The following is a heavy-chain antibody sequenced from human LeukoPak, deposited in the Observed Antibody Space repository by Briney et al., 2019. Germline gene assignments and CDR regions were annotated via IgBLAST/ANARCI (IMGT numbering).Heavy chain of an antibody. D-gene: IGHD6-13*01. V-gene: IGHV4-61*08. J-gene: IGHJ6*02. CDR3: ARDPSTYSSSWPYGMDV. CDR2: IYYSGST. CDR1: GGSISSGGYY. Sequence: PSETLSLTCTVSGGSISSGGYYWSWIRQHPGKGLEWIGYIYYSGSTNYNPSLKSRVTISVDTSKNQFSLKLSSVTAADTAVYYCARDPSTYSSSWPYGMDVWGQGTTVTVSS.